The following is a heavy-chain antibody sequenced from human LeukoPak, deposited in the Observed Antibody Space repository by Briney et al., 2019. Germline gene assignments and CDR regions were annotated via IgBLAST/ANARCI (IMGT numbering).Heavy chain of an antibody. Sequence: SETLSLTCTVSGGSISSYYWSWIRQPPGKGLEWIGYIYYSGSTNYNPALKSRGTILVDPSKNQFSQKLSSVTAADTAVYYCAREGIAVAGDAFDIWGQGTMVTVSS. J-gene: IGHJ3*02. D-gene: IGHD6-19*01. V-gene: IGHV4-59*01. CDR2: IYYSGST. CDR1: GGSISSYY. CDR3: AREGIAVAGDAFDI.